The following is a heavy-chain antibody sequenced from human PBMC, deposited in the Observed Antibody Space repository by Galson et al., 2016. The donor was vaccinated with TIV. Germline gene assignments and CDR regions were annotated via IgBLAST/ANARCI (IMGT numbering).Heavy chain of an antibody. CDR2: MNPKSDNR. CDR3: ARTDILTGYYGFYA. J-gene: IGHJ5*02. CDR1: GYTFTSFD. Sequence: SVKVSCKASGYTFTSFDINWVRQATGQGLEWMGWMNPKSDNRGYAQKFQGRVTMTRDTSISTAYMELSSLTSEDTAVYFCARTDILTGYYGFYAWGQGILFTASS. V-gene: IGHV1-8*01. D-gene: IGHD3-9*01.